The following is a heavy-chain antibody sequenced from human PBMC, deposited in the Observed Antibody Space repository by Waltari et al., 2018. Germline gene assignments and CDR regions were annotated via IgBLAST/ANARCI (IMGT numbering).Heavy chain of an antibody. CDR2: IYHSGST. D-gene: IGHD3-22*01. Sequence: QVQLQESGPGLVKPSETLSLTCTVSGYSISRGYYWGWIRQPPGKGLEWIGRIYHSGSTSYHPSLKSRVTISVDTSKNQFSLKLSSVTAADTAVYYCARDQMSSGYPWPWFDPWGQGTLVPVSS. J-gene: IGHJ5*02. CDR3: ARDQMSSGYPWPWFDP. CDR1: GYSISRGYY. V-gene: IGHV4-38-2*02.